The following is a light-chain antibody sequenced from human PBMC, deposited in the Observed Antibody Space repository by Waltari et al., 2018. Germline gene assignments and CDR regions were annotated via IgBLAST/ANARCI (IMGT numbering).Light chain of an antibody. CDR2: DAS. V-gene: IGKV1-13*02. CDR1: QGISSA. CDR3: QQFESYPQT. Sequence: IQLTQYTSPLSTSVGDRITITCRASQGISSALAWYQQKPGKATKLLIYDASSLESGVPSRFSGSGSGTDFTLTISSLQPEDCATYYCQQFESYPQTFGQGTKVEIK. J-gene: IGKJ1*01.